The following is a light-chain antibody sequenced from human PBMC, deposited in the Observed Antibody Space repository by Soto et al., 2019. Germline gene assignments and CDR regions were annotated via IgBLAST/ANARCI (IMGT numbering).Light chain of an antibody. CDR1: QSISSY. CDR2: AAS. J-gene: IGKJ1*01. Sequence: DIQMTQSPSSLSASVVDRFTITCLASQSISSYLNWYQQKPGKVPKLLIYAASSLQSGVPSRFSGSGSGTDFTLTISSLQPDDFATYYCQHYNSYSEAFGQGTKVDIK. CDR3: QHYNSYSEA. V-gene: IGKV1-39*01.